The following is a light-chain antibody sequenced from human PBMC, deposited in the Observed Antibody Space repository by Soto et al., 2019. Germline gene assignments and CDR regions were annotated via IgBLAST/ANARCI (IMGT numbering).Light chain of an antibody. V-gene: IGLV2-14*01. CDR2: EAN. CDR1: SSDVGGYDY. J-gene: IGLJ1*01. Sequence: QPALTQPASVSGSPGQSVTISCTGTSSDVGGYDYVSWYQQHPGTAPKLILYEANNRPSGVSNRFSGSKSGNTASLIISGLQTEDEANYYCSAYTTSNTLIFGTGTKVT. CDR3: SAYTTSNTLI.